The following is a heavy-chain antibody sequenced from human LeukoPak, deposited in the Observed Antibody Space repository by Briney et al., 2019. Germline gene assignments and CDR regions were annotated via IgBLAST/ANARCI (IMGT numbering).Heavy chain of an antibody. Sequence: GGSLRLSCAASGFTFSSYGMDWVRQAPGKGLEGVAFIRYDGSNKYYADSVKGGFTISRDNSKNTLYLQMNSLRAEDTAVYYCAKDAVRFLEWYYFDYWGQGTLVTVSS. J-gene: IGHJ4*02. CDR3: AKDAVRFLEWYYFDY. D-gene: IGHD3-3*01. CDR2: IRYDGSNK. V-gene: IGHV3-30*02. CDR1: GFTFSSYG.